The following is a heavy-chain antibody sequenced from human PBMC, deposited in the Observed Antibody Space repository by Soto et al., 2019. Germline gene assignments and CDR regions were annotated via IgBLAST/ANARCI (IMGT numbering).Heavy chain of an antibody. D-gene: IGHD3-22*01. CDR2: INPNSGGT. J-gene: IGHJ4*02. V-gene: IGHV1-2*02. Sequence: ASVKVSCKASGYTFTGYYMHWVRQAPGQGLEWMGWINPNSGGTNYAQKFQGRVTMARDTSISTAYMELSRLRSDDTAVYYCARGRSITMIVVVIIDYWGQGTLVTVSS. CDR1: GYTFTGYY. CDR3: ARGRSITMIVVVIIDY.